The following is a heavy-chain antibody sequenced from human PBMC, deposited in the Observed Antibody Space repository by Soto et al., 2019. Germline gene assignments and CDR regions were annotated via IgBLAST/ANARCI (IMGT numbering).Heavy chain of an antibody. J-gene: IGHJ4*02. CDR3: S. V-gene: IGHV4-59*01. D-gene: IGHD3-10*01. CDR1: GGSISSYY. CDR2: IYYNVNT. Sequence: PSETLSLTCTVSGGSISSYYWSWIRQPPGKGLEWIGYIYYNVNTNYNPSLSTAYLQWTSLKASDTGMYYCARRPSVTGDPFESWGQGTLVTVSS.